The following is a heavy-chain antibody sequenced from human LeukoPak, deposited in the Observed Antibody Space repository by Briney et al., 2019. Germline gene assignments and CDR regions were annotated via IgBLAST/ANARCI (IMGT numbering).Heavy chain of an antibody. Sequence: GGSLRLSCAASGFTFSSYTMSWVREAPGKGLEWVSSISSSINYIYHADSVKGRFTISRNDAQNSVYLQMNSLKDEDTAVYYCARSRTSSPYDKNLNFWGQGTLVIVSS. CDR2: ISSSINYI. D-gene: IGHD1-14*01. V-gene: IGHV3-21*01. J-gene: IGHJ4*02. CDR1: GFTFSSYT. CDR3: ARSRTSSPYDKNLNF.